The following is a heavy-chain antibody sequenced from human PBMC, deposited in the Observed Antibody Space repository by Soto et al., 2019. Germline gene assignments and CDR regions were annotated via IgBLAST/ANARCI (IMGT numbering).Heavy chain of an antibody. CDR1: GGSFSGYY. CDR3: ARVTRVVVPAAILYYYYGMDV. J-gene: IGHJ6*02. Sequence: QVQLQQWGAGLLKPSETLSLTCAVYGGSFSGYYWSWIRQPPGKGLEWIGEINHSGSTNYNPSLKSRVTISVGTSKNQFSLKLGCVTAADTAVYYCARVTRVVVPAAILYYYYGMDVWGQGTTVTVSS. V-gene: IGHV4-34*01. CDR2: INHSGST. D-gene: IGHD2-2*01.